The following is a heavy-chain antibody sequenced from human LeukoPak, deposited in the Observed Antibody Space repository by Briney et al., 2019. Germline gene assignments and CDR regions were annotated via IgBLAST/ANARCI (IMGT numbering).Heavy chain of an antibody. Sequence: KPSETLSLTCTVSGGSISSYYWSWIRQPPGKGLEWIGYIYYSRSTIYNPSLKSRGTISVDTSKNQFSLKLSSVTAEDTAVYYCAGGTGYDFWSGYTPYFDYWGQGTLVTVCS. V-gene: IGHV4-59*01. CDR1: GGSISSYY. D-gene: IGHD3-3*01. CDR2: IYYSRST. CDR3: AGGTGYDFWSGYTPYFDY. J-gene: IGHJ4*02.